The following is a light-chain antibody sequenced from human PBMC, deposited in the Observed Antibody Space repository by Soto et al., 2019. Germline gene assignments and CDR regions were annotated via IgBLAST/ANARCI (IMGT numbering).Light chain of an antibody. Sequence: QSALTQPASVSGSPGQSITISCTGTNSDIGGYNFVSWYQQHPGKAPKLIFYDVTNRTSGVSNRFSGSKSGKTASLTISGLQAEDEAVYYCSSYTRNNTVVFGGGTKLTVL. J-gene: IGLJ2*01. CDR1: NSDIGGYNF. CDR3: SSYTRNNTVV. V-gene: IGLV2-14*03. CDR2: DVT.